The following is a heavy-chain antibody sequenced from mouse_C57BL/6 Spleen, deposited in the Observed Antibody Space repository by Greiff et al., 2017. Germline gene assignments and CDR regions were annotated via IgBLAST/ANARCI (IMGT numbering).Heavy chain of an antibody. CDR2: IDPADSYT. CDR3: ARSDSSGYYYAMDY. D-gene: IGHD3-2*02. CDR1: GYTFTSYW. Sequence: QVQLQQPGAELVMPGASVKLSCKASGYTFTSYWMHWVKQRPGQGLEWIGEIDPADSYTNYNQKFKGKATLTVDKSSSTAYMQLSSLTSEDSAVYYCARSDSSGYYYAMDYWGQGTSVTVSS. J-gene: IGHJ4*01. V-gene: IGHV1-69*01.